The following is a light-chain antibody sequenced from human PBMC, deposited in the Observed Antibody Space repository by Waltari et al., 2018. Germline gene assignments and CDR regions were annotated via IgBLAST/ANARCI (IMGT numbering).Light chain of an antibody. J-gene: IGLJ6*01. Sequence: SYVLTQPPSVSVAPGKTARITCGGNNIGSKSVHWYQQKPGQAPLLVIYYDSDRPSGIPERVAGANSGNTATLTISRVEAGDEADYYCQGWDSSSDHRVFGSGTKVTVL. CDR3: QGWDSSSDHRV. V-gene: IGLV3-21*04. CDR2: YDS. CDR1: NIGSKS.